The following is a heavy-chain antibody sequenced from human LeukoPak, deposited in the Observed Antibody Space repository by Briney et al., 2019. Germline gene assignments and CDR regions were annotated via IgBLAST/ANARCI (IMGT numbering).Heavy chain of an antibody. D-gene: IGHD3-22*01. CDR3: ARGRSSYYDSGGYYYLMY. V-gene: IGHV4-39*07. CDR1: GGSISSRPYY. CDR2: ISYSGTT. Sequence: SETLSLTCTVSGGSISSRPYYWGWVRQSPGKGLEWIGTISYSGTTYYNPSLKSRVTISLDTSKNQFSLKLSSVTAADTAVYYCARGRSSYYDSGGYYYLMYWGQGTLVTVSS. J-gene: IGHJ1*01.